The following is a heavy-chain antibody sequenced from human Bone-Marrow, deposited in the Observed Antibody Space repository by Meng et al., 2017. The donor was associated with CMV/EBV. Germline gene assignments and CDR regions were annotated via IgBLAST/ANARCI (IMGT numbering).Heavy chain of an antibody. J-gene: IGHJ4*02. CDR3: ARDFRYVRDSSWYLSFDY. CDR2: LYYTGST. D-gene: IGHD6-13*01. V-gene: IGHV4-39*07. Sequence: SETLSLTCTVSGGSISSSAYYWGWLRQPPEKGLEWIGSLYYTGSTNYNPSLKGRVSISVDTSKNQFSLKLSSVTAADTAVYYCARDFRYVRDSSWYLSFDYWGQGALVTVSS. CDR1: GGSISSSAYY.